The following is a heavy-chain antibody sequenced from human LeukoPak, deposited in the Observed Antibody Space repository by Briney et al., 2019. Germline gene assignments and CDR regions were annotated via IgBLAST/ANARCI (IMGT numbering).Heavy chain of an antibody. Sequence: ASVKVSCKASGYTFTSYGINWVRQAPGQGLEWMGWISPYNGHTNYTQKLQGRVTMTTDTSTSTAYMELRSLRSDDTAVYYCARGGGHYYDSNGYSDYWGQGTLVTVSS. CDR3: ARGGGHYYDSNGYSDY. J-gene: IGHJ4*02. CDR2: ISPYNGHT. D-gene: IGHD3-22*01. CDR1: GYTFTSYG. V-gene: IGHV1-18*01.